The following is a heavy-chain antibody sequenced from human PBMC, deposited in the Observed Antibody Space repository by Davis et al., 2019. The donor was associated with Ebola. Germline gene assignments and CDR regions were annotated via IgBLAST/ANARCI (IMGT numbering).Heavy chain of an antibody. D-gene: IGHD2-8*01. CDR3: AEGGTNNFLGAN. V-gene: IGHV3-23*01. CDR2: ISASGADI. J-gene: IGHJ4*02. Sequence: GESLKISCTASGFTSGCCAMNWVRQAPGGGLEWVSGISASGADIKYADSVRGRFSISRDDSKNTLYLQMDSLRAEDTAVFYCAEGGTNNFLGANWGQGTLVTVSS. CDR1: GFTSGCCA.